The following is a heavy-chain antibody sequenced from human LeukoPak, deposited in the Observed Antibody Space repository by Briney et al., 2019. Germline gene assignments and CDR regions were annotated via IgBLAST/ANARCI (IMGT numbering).Heavy chain of an antibody. V-gene: IGHV2-5*02. J-gene: IGHJ4*02. CDR2: IYWDDDK. D-gene: IGHD3-22*01. Sequence: ESGPTLVNPTQTLTLTCTFSGFSLSTSGVGVGWIRQPPGKALEWLALIYWDDDKRYRPSLQSRLTITKDTSKNQVVLTMTNMDPVDTGTYYCAHRGRESSGYCYSSYWGQGTLVTVSS. CDR1: GFSLSTSGVG. CDR3: AHRGRESSGYCYSSY.